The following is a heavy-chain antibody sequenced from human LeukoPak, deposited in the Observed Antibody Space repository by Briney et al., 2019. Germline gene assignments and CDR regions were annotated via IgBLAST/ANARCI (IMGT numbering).Heavy chain of an antibody. CDR3: ARVHYGSGSYYIGYYYYYMDV. CDR2: ISTSSTYI. V-gene: IGHV3-11*05. CDR1: GFTFSDYY. Sequence: GGSLRLSCAASGFTFSDYYMSWIRQAPGKGLEWVTSISTSSTYIYHADAVKGRFTVSRDNAKNSLYLQMSSLRSEDTAVYYCARVHYGSGSYYIGYYYYYMDVWGKGTTVTISS. D-gene: IGHD3-10*01. J-gene: IGHJ6*03.